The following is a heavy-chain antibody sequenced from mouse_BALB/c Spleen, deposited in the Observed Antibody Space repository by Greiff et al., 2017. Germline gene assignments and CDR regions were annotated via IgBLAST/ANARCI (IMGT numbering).Heavy chain of an antibody. CDR1: GFTFSSYG. CDR2: ISSGGSYT. D-gene: IGHD2-3*01. Sequence: EVQVVESGGDLVKPGGSLKLSCAASGFTFSSYGMSWVRQTPDKRLEWVATISSGGSYTYYPDSVKGRFTISRDNAKNTLYLQMSSLKSEDTAMYYCARGWLLDYAMDYWGQGTSVTVSS. CDR3: ARGWLLDYAMDY. V-gene: IGHV5-6*01. J-gene: IGHJ4*01.